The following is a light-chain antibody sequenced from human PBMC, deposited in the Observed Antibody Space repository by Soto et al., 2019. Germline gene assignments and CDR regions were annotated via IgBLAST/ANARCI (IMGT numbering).Light chain of an antibody. CDR1: SSDVGSYNL. CDR2: EGS. V-gene: IGLV2-23*01. J-gene: IGLJ1*01. CDR3: CSYASSSTSPYV. Sequence: QSALTQPASVSGSPGQSITISCTGTSSDVGSYNLVSWYQQHPGKAPKLMIYEGSKRPSGVSNRFSGSKSGNTASLTISGLQAEDAADYYCCSYASSSTSPYVFGTGTKVTAL.